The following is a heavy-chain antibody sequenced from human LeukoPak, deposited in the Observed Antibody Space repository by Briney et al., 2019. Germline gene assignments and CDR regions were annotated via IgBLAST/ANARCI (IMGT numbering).Heavy chain of an antibody. Sequence: GASVKVSCKASGYTFTSYGISWVRQAPGQGLEWMGGIIPIFGTANYAQKFQGRVTITADESTSTAYMELSSLRSEDTAVYYCARGPSITMVRGGQWYYYMDVWGKGTTVTISS. CDR3: ARGPSITMVRGGQWYYYMDV. V-gene: IGHV1-69*13. CDR2: IIPIFGTA. CDR1: GYTFTSYG. J-gene: IGHJ6*03. D-gene: IGHD3-10*01.